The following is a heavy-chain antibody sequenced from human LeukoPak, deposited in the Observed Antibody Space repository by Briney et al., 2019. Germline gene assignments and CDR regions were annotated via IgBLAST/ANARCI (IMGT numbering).Heavy chain of an antibody. CDR3: AREMYDSGGYRVSYFDY. Sequence: SETLSLTCSVSGDSNRNYYWSWIRQPAGKGLEWIGHIYTSGSTNYNPSLKSRITMSVDTSKNEFSLKLRSVTAADTAMYYCAREMYDSGGYRVSYFDYWGQGILVTVSS. D-gene: IGHD3-22*01. V-gene: IGHV4-4*07. CDR1: GDSNRNYY. J-gene: IGHJ4*02. CDR2: IYTSGST.